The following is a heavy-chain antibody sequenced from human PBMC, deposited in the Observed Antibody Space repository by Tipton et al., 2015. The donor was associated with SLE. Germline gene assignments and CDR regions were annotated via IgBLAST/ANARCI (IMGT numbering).Heavy chain of an antibody. CDR1: GGSITSNGVH. Sequence: TLSLTCSVAGGSITSNGVHWAWIRQPPGKGLEWIGSIYYDETTYYNPSLRRRLTLSVDTSKDQFSLKLNSVTAADTAGYYCAGDSSGSYYDRGGYYQLANRHFDLWGRGILVSVSS. V-gene: IGHV4-39*07. CDR2: IYYDETT. J-gene: IGHJ4*02. CDR3: AGDSSGSYYDRGGYYQLANRHFDL. D-gene: IGHD3-22*01.